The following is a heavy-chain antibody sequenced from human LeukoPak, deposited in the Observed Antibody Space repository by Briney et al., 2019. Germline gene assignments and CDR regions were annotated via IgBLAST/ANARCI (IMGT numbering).Heavy chain of an antibody. CDR2: ISSSSSTI. J-gene: IGHJ4*02. CDR1: GFTFSSYS. D-gene: IGHD3-10*01. V-gene: IGHV3-48*01. Sequence: GGSLRLSCAASGFTFSSYSMNWVRQAPGKGLEWVSYISSSSSTIYYADSVKGRFTISRDNAKNTLYLQMNSLRAEDTAVYYCAKRTSGLVRGVISYFDYWGQGTLVTVSS. CDR3: AKRTSGLVRGVISYFDY.